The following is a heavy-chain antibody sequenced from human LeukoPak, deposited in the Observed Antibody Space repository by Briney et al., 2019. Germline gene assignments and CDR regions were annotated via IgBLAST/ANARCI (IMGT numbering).Heavy chain of an antibody. V-gene: IGHV4-59*08. CDR3: ARSGQLRYFDWHYFDY. CDR2: IYYSGST. D-gene: IGHD3-9*01. J-gene: IGHJ4*02. CDR1: GGSISSYY. Sequence: SETLSLTCTVSGGSISSYYLSWTRQPPGKGLEWIGYIYYSGSTNYNPSLKSRVTISVDTSKNQFSLKLSSVTAADTAVYYCARSGQLRYFDWHYFDYWGQGTLVTVSS.